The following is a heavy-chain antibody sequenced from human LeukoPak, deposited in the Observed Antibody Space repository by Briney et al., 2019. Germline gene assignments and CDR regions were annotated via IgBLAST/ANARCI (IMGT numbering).Heavy chain of an antibody. V-gene: IGHV4-4*07. CDR2: IYSSGST. CDR3: ARVSLVRGAPDYYFDY. CDR1: GDSISNYY. D-gene: IGHD3-10*01. J-gene: IGHJ4*02. Sequence: SETLWLTCTVSGDSISNYYWSWIRQPAGKGLEWIGRIYSSGSTNYNPSLKSRVTMSVDTSKNQFSLKLSSVTAADTAVYYCARVSLVRGAPDYYFDYWGQGTLVTVSS.